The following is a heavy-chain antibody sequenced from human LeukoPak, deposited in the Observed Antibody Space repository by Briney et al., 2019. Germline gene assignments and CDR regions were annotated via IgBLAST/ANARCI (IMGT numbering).Heavy chain of an antibody. V-gene: IGHV3-7*04. J-gene: IGHJ3*02. CDR3: ARALIGADAFDI. D-gene: IGHD3-22*01. CDR2: IKQDGSEK. CDR1: GFTLSSYW. Sequence: GGSLRLSCAASGFTLSSYWMSWVRQAPGKGLDWVANIKQDGSEKYYVASVKGRFTISRDNAKNSLYLQMNSLRAEDTAVYYCARALIGADAFDIWGQGTMVTVSS.